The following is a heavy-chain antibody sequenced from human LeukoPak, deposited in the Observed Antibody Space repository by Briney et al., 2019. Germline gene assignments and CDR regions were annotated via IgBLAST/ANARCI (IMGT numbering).Heavy chain of an antibody. V-gene: IGHV3-11*04. Sequence: GGSLRLSCAASRFTFSDYYMSWIRQAPGKGLEWVSYISSSGSTIYYADSVKGRFTISRDNAKNSLYLQMNSLRAEDTAVYYCARGSSWYSTPQVNWFDPWGQGTLVTVSS. J-gene: IGHJ5*02. CDR2: ISSSGSTI. CDR3: ARGSSWYSTPQVNWFDP. CDR1: RFTFSDYY. D-gene: IGHD6-13*01.